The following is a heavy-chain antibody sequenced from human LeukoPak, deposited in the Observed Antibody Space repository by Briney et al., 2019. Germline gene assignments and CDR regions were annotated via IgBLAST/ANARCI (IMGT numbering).Heavy chain of an antibody. Sequence: PGGALRLSCVASGFTFASYAMHWGRQAPGKGLEWVAVISNDVSNIYYADSVKGRFTISRDNSKNTLFLQMNSLRAEDTAVYYCAREHYGDFGFDYWGQGILVTVSS. CDR1: GFTFASYA. J-gene: IGHJ4*02. CDR3: AREHYGDFGFDY. V-gene: IGHV3-30-3*01. CDR2: ISNDVSNI. D-gene: IGHD4-17*01.